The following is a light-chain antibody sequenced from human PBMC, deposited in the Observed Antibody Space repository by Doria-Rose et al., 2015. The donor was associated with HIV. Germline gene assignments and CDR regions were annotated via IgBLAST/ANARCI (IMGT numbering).Light chain of an antibody. Sequence: PQSPGTLSLSPGERVTLSCMASQTVYSTYLAWYQHKPGQAPRLLIYDATRRATGIPDKFSGSGSGRDFTLTISRLEPEDFAVYYCQQYSTSPETFGQGTKVQF. CDR1: QTVYSTY. CDR2: DAT. J-gene: IGKJ1*01. V-gene: IGKV3-20*01. CDR3: QQYSTSPET.